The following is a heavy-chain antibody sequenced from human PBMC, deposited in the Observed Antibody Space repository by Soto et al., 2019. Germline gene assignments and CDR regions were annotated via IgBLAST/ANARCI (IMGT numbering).Heavy chain of an antibody. CDR1: GGSISRYY. Sequence: QVQLQESGPGLVKPSETLSLTCTVSGGSISRYYWSWIRQSPGKGLEWIGYMYNTGSTVYNPPFMSRVSLSVDXSXNXXSLKLNSVTAADTAVYYCARDLWGYCGTDCYPLDVWGQGTTVTVSS. CDR2: MYNTGST. V-gene: IGHV4-59*01. D-gene: IGHD2-21*02. J-gene: IGHJ6*02. CDR3: ARDLWGYCGTDCYPLDV.